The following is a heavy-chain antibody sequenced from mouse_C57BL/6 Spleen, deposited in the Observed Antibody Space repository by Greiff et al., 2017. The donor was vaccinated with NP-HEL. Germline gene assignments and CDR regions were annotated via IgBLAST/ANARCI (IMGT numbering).Heavy chain of an antibody. Sequence: VQLQQPGAELVKPGASVKLSCKASGYTFTSYWMQWVKQRPGQGLEWIGEIDPSDSYTNYNQKFKGKATLTVDTSSSTAYMQLSSLTSEDSAVYYCARCITPYAMDYWGQGTSVTVSS. CDR1: GYTFTSYW. V-gene: IGHV1-50*01. CDR2: IDPSDSYT. J-gene: IGHJ4*01. D-gene: IGHD1-1*01. CDR3: ARCITPYAMDY.